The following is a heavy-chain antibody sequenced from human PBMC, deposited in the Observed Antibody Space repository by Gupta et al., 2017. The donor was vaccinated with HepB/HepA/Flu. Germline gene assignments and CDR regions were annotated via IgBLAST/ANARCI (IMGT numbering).Heavy chain of an antibody. D-gene: IGHD3-3*01. J-gene: IGHJ3*01. CDR3: ARRNDFWSGYHNFDV. Sequence: QVQLVESGGGLVKPGGDMRLSCGASGFTFSDYSVTWIRQAPGAGREWLAVISDSGYVIHYADSVRGLFTISRDNDKNSLYLQLTSLRADDTAVYYCARRNDFWSGYHNFDVWGQGTMVTVSS. CDR2: ISDSGYVI. V-gene: IGHV3-11*01. CDR1: GFTFSDYS.